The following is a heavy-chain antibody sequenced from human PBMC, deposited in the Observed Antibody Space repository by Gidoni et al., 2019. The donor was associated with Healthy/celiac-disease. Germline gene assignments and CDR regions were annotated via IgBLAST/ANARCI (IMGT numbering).Heavy chain of an antibody. V-gene: IGHV4-39*01. CDR2: IYYSGST. CDR3: ARHFGAGGKSYYYYGMDV. D-gene: IGHD2-15*01. J-gene: IGHJ6*02. CDR1: GGSISSSSDH. Sequence: LQLQESVPGLVKPSETLSLTCTVCGGSISSSSDHWGWIRQPPGKGLEWLGSIYYSGSTNYNPSLKSRVTISVDTSKNQFSLRLSSVTAADTAVYYCARHFGAGGKSYYYYGMDVWGQGTTVTVSS.